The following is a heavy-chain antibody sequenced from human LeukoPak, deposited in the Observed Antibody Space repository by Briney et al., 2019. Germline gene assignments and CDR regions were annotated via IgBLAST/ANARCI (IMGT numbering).Heavy chain of an antibody. J-gene: IGHJ4*02. V-gene: IGHV4-59*08. Sequence: SETLSLTCTVSGVSISNHYSSWIRQPPGKGLEWIGYIYYTGNTNYNPSRKSRVTISEDTSKNQVSLELSSVTAADTAVYYCVRHSRVVAFDYWGQGTLVTVSS. D-gene: IGHD2-15*01. CDR3: VRHSRVVAFDY. CDR2: IYYTGNT. CDR1: GVSISNHY.